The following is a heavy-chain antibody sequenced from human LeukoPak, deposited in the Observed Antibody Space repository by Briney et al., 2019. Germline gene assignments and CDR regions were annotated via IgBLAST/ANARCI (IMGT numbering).Heavy chain of an antibody. CDR3: AKDHASTTLVGDYYFDY. CDR1: GFIFGDYA. D-gene: IGHD1-26*01. Sequence: GGSLRLSCTASGFIFGDYAMSWVRQAPGKGLEWVAFIRYDGSNKYYADSVKGRFTISRDNSKNTLYLQMNSLRAEDTAVYYCAKDHASTTLVGDYYFDYWGQGTLVTVSS. CDR2: IRYDGSNK. J-gene: IGHJ4*02. V-gene: IGHV3-30*02.